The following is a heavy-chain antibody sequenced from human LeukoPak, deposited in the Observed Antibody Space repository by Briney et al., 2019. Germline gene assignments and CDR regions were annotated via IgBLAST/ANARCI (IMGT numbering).Heavy chain of an antibody. V-gene: IGHV3-30*04. CDR2: ISYDGSNK. Sequence: PGGSLRLSCAASGFTFSSYAMHWVRQAPGKGLEWVAVISYDGSNKYYADSVKGRFTISRDNSKNTLYLQMNSLRAEDTAVYCATSRGSWPDYFDYWGQGTLVTVSS. CDR3: ATSRGSWPDYFDY. J-gene: IGHJ4*02. CDR1: GFTFSSYA. D-gene: IGHD6-13*01.